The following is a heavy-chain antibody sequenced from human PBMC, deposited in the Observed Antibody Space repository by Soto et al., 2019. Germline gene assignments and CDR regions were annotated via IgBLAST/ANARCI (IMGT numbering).Heavy chain of an antibody. D-gene: IGHD1-1*01. V-gene: IGHV4-34*01. J-gene: IGHJ3*02. CDR2: MSHSGGT. Sequence: QVQLQQWGAGLLKPSETLSLTCAVYGRSVSGANYYWSWIRQPPGKGLERLGEMSHSGGTPFNPALKSRVTISVDTSTNLFSLKMSSVTAADTALYYCARVERGTATTVVDAFDIWGPGTMGTVSS. CDR3: ARVERGTATTVVDAFDI. CDR1: GRSVSGANYY.